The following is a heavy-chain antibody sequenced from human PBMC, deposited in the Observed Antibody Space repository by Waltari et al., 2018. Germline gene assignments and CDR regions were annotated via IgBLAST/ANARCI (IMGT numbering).Heavy chain of an antibody. V-gene: IGHV5-51*03. J-gene: IGHJ4*02. D-gene: IGHD5-18*01. CDR3: ARLDTAMAYSVDY. CDR1: GYSFTSYW. CDR2: IYPGDFDT. Sequence: EVQLVQSGAEVKKPGESLKISCKGSGYSFTSYWIGWVRQMPGKGLEWMGIIYPGDFDTRYSPSVQGQVTISADKSLSTAYLQWSSLKAPDTAMYYWARLDTAMAYSVDYWGQGTLVTVSS.